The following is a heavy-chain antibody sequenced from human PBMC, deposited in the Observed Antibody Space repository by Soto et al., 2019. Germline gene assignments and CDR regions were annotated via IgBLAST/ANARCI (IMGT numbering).Heavy chain of an antibody. CDR1: GGTFSSYA. CDR2: IIPIFGTA. CDR3: ARDWYNWNYKEGGGY. V-gene: IGHV1-69*01. D-gene: IGHD1-7*01. J-gene: IGHJ4*02. Sequence: QVQLVQSGAEVKKPGSSVKVSCKASGGTFSSYAISWVRQAPGQGLEWMGGIIPIFGTANYAQKVQGRVTITADESTSTAYMELSSLRSEDTAVYYCARDWYNWNYKEGGGYWGQGTLVTVSS.